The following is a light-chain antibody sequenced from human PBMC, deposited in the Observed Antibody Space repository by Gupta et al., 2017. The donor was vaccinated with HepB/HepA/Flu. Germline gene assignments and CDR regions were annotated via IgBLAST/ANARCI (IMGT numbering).Light chain of an antibody. J-gene: IGKJ4*01. V-gene: IGKV1-33*01. CDR3: QPART. CDR1: QDISNY. CDR2: DAS. Sequence: IQMTQSPSSLSASVGDRVTITCQASQDISNYLNWYQQKPGKAPKLLIYDASKLETGVPSRFSGSGSGTDFTFTISSLQPEDIATYYCQPARTFGGGTKVEIK.